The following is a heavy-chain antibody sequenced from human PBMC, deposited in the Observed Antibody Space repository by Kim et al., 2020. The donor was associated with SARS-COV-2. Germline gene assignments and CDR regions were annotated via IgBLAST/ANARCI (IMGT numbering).Heavy chain of an antibody. CDR3: ARHRYGGNAFDI. V-gene: IGHV5-10-1*01. Sequence: NYSPSFQGNVTISADASISTAFLQWSSLKASDTAMYYCARHRYGGNAFDIWGQGTMVTVSS. J-gene: IGHJ3*02. D-gene: IGHD4-17*01.